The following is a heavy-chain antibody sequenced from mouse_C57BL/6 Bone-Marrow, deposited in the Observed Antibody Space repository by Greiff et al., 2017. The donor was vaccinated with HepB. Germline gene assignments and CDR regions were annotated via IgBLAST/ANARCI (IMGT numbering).Heavy chain of an antibody. CDR2: IFPGSGST. J-gene: IGHJ1*03. V-gene: IGHV1-75*01. D-gene: IGHD4-1*01. Sequence: QVQLQQSGPELVKPGASVKISCKASGYTFTDYYINWVKQRPGQGLEWIGWIFPGSGSTYYNEKFKGKATLTVDKSSSTAYMLLSSLTSEDSAVYFCAREGGLGGPYWYFDVWGTGTTVTVSS. CDR1: GYTFTDYY. CDR3: AREGGLGGPYWYFDV.